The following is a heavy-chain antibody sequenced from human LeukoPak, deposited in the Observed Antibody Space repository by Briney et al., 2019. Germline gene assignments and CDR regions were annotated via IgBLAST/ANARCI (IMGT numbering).Heavy chain of an antibody. Sequence: SSETLSLTCTVSGGSISSGDYYWSWIRQPPGKGLEWIGYIYYSGSTYYNPSLKSRVTISVDTSKNQFSLKLSSVTAADTAVYYCARAYYDILTGSRFDPWGQGTLVTVSS. CDR1: GGSISSGDYY. V-gene: IGHV4-30-4*01. CDR2: IYYSGST. J-gene: IGHJ5*02. D-gene: IGHD3-9*01. CDR3: ARAYYDILTGSRFDP.